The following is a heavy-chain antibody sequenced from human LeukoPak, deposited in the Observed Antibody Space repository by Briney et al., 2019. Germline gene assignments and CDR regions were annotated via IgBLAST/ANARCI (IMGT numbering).Heavy chain of an antibody. V-gene: IGHV3-30*18. J-gene: IGHJ5*02. CDR1: GITFRSYG. Sequence: GGSLRLSCAASGITFRSYGMHWVRQAPGKGLEWVAVISYDGSHKYYADSVKGPFSISRDNSKNTLYLQMNSLRADDTAVYYCAKGARGDTVTSIVGLNWFDPWGQGTLVTVSS. CDR3: AKGARGDTVTSIVGLNWFDP. CDR2: ISYDGSHK. D-gene: IGHD4-17*01.